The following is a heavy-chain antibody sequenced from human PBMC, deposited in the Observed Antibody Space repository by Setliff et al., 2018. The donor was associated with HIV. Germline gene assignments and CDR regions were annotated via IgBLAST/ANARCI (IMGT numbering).Heavy chain of an antibody. CDR1: GGPLSSYY. CDR3: ARVLTVGDCSAGSCYSRAYYYYHMDV. D-gene: IGHD2-15*01. J-gene: IGHJ6*03. V-gene: IGHV4-59*01. Sequence: SETLSLTCTVSGGPLSSYYWNWIRQPPGKGLEWIGDIDYRGSTNSNPSLQSRVIISADTSKNQFSLKLSSVTAADTAVYYCARVLTVGDCSAGSCYSRAYYYYHMDVWGKGTAVTVSS. CDR2: IDYRGST.